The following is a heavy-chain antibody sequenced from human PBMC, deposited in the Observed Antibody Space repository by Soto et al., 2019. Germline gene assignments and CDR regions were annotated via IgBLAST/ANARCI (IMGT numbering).Heavy chain of an antibody. CDR2: IIPIFGTA. CDR1: GGTFSSYA. J-gene: IGHJ5*02. CDR3: ARGHYFTTGWFDP. V-gene: IGHV1-69*13. Sequence: SVKVSCKASGGTFSSYAISWVRQAPGQGLEWMGGIIPIFGTANYAQKFQGRVTITADESTSTAYMELSSLRSEDTAVYFCARGHYFTTGWFDPWGQGTQVTVSS. D-gene: IGHD4-17*01.